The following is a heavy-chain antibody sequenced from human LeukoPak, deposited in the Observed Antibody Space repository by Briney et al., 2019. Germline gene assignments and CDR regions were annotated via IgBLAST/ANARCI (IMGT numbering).Heavy chain of an antibody. Sequence: PGGSLRLSCAASGFTVSSNYMSWVRQAPGKGLEWVANIKQDGSEKYYVDSVKGRFTISRDNAKNSLYLQMNSLRAEDTAVYYCARVSYYYYGSGSYSQDAFDIWGQGTMVTVSS. V-gene: IGHV3-7*01. D-gene: IGHD3-10*01. CDR1: GFTVSSNY. CDR2: IKQDGSEK. J-gene: IGHJ3*02. CDR3: ARVSYYYYGSGSYSQDAFDI.